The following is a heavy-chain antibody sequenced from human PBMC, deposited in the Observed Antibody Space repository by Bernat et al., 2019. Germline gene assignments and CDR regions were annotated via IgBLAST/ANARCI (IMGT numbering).Heavy chain of an antibody. CDR1: GFTFSNYG. J-gene: IGHJ4*02. D-gene: IGHD3-3*01. V-gene: IGHV3-23*04. CDR2: ISGGGENT. Sequence: EVQLVESGGGPVEPGGSLRLSCAASGFTFSNYGMIWVRQAPGKGPEWVSTISGGGENTHYADSVKGRFTISRDDSKNTLFLHMNSLRAEDTALYYCAIEPPHYDFWIGSDYWGQGTLVTVSS. CDR3: AIEPPHYDFWIGSDY.